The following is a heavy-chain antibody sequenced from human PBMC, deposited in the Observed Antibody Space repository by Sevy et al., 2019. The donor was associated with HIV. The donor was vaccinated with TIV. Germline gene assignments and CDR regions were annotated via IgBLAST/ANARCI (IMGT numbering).Heavy chain of an antibody. V-gene: IGHV1-69*13. CDR2: IIPIYGTA. Sequence: ASVKVSCKASGGTFSSYAISWVRQAPGQGLEWMGGIIPIYGTANYAQKFQGRVTITADECTSTAYMELSSLRSEDTAVYYCAGEMATVKDAFDIWGQGTMVTVSS. CDR1: GGTFSSYA. D-gene: IGHD5-12*01. J-gene: IGHJ3*02. CDR3: AGEMATVKDAFDI.